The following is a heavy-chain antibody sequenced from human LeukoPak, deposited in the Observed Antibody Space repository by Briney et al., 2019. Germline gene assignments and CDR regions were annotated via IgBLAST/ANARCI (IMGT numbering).Heavy chain of an antibody. J-gene: IGHJ4*02. CDR1: GYTFTNFA. V-gene: IGHV7-4-1*02. CDR2: IDTNTGIP. D-gene: IGHD1-14*01. CDR3: ARDPGSQRVNRLARRGDY. Sequence: ASVKVSCKASGYTFTNFAMNWVRQAPGQGLEWMGWIDTNTGIPTYAQGFTGRFVFSLDTSVSTVYLQISSLQADDTAVYYCARDPGSQRVNRLARRGDYWGQGTLVTVSS.